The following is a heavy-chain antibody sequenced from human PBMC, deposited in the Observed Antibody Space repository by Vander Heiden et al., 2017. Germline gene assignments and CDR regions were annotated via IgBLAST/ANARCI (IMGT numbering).Heavy chain of an antibody. D-gene: IGHD2-15*01. V-gene: IGHV3-74*01. CDR1: GFTFSSYW. J-gene: IGHJ6*02. CDR2: INPDGRST. Sequence: EVQLVQSGGGSVQPGGSLRLSCAASGFTFSSYWMHWVRQAPGKGLVWVSRINPDGRSTTCADSVEGRFTISRDNAKNTLYLQMNTLRAEDTAVYYCARDGGGLGVWGQGTTVTVSS. CDR3: ARDGGGLGV.